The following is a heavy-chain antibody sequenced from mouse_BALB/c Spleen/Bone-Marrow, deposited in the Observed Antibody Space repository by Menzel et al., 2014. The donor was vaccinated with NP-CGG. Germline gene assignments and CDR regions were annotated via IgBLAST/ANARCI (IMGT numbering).Heavy chain of an antibody. CDR1: GFNIKDTY. J-gene: IGHJ3*01. CDR2: IDPANGNT. CDR3: ARYGYRYSWSAY. D-gene: IGHD2-14*01. Sequence: EVQLQQSGAELVKPGASVKLSCTASGFNIKDTYMHWVKQRPEQGLEWIGRIDPANGNTKYDPKFQGKATITTDTSSNTAYLQLRSLTSEDTAVYYCARYGYRYSWSAYWGQGTLVTVSA. V-gene: IGHV14-3*02.